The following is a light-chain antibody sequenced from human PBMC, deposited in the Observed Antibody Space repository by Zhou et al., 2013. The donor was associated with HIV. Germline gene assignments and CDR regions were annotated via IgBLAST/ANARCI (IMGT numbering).Light chain of an antibody. J-gene: IGKJ4*01. Sequence: DVSLTQSPFFLPVTLGQPASISCKSSESLLYSDGNTYLNWFHQRPGQSPRRLIYKVSNRDSGVPERFIGSGSGSDFTLKIARVEAEDVGVYFCMQALQTPLTFGGGTKVEIK. CDR2: KVS. CDR3: MQALQTPLT. V-gene: IGKV2-30*01. CDR1: ESLLYSDGNTY.